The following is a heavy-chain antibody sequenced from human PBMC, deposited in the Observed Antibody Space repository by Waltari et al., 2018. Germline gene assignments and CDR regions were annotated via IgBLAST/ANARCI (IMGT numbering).Heavy chain of an antibody. D-gene: IGHD6-19*01. V-gene: IGHV4-34*01. Sequence: QVQLQQWGAGLLKPSETLSLTCAVYGGSFSGYYWSWDRQPPGKGLEWIGEINHSGSTNYNPSLKSRVTISVDTSKNQFSLKLSSVTAADTAVYYCARRSPRIAVAGTKSRFDPWGQGTLVTVSS. CDR1: GGSFSGYY. CDR2: INHSGST. CDR3: ARRSPRIAVAGTKSRFDP. J-gene: IGHJ5*02.